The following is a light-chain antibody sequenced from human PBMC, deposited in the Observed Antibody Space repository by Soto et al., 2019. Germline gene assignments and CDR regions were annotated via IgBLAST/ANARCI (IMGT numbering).Light chain of an antibody. V-gene: IGKV3-15*01. Sequence: EIVMTQSPATLSVSPGARATLSCRASQSVSSNLAWYQQKPGQAPRLLIYGASTRATGIPARFSGSGSGTEFTLTISSLQSEDFAVYYCQQYNNWPRTFGQGTRWIS. CDR2: GAS. J-gene: IGKJ1*01. CDR3: QQYNNWPRT. CDR1: QSVSSN.